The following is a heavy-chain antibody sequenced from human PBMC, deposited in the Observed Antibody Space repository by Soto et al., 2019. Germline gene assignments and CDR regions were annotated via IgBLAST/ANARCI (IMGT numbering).Heavy chain of an antibody. CDR3: AGPLPHYYDSSGLQDFDY. CDR1: GYTFTSYG. CDR2: ISAYNGNT. D-gene: IGHD3-22*01. V-gene: IGHV1-18*01. J-gene: IGHJ4*02. Sequence: ASVKVSCKASGYTFTSYGISWVRQAPGQGLEWMGWISAYNGNTNYAQKLQGRVTMTTDTSTSTAYMELRSLRSVDTAVYYCAGPLPHYYDSSGLQDFDYWGQGTLVTVSS.